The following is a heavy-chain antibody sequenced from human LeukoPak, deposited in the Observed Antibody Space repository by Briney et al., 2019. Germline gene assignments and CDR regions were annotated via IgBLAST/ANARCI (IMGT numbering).Heavy chain of an antibody. J-gene: IGHJ4*02. CDR2: MNPSSGNT. V-gene: IGHV1-8*01. D-gene: IGHD1-26*01. CDR3: ARVSHRASGSYSVDYFDY. CDR1: GYTFTNYE. Sequence: ASVKVSCKASGYTFTNYEINWVRQGTGQGLEWLGWMNPSSGNTGYAQKLQGRVTMTTDTSTSTAYMELRSLRSDDTAVYYCARVSHRASGSYSVDYFDYWGQGTLVTVSS.